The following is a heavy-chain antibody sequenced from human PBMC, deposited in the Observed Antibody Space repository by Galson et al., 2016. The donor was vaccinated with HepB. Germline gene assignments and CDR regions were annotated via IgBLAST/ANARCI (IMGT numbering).Heavy chain of an antibody. Sequence: SLRLSCAASGFTFRSYAVHWVRQAPGKGLEWVAIIWYDGSKKYYADSVKGRFTISRDNSKNTLYLQMNSLRAEDTAVYYCASAYYSHLDYWGQGTLVTVSS. CDR1: GFTFRSYA. D-gene: IGHD3-10*01. V-gene: IGHV3-33*01. CDR3: ASAYYSHLDY. CDR2: IWYDGSKK. J-gene: IGHJ4*02.